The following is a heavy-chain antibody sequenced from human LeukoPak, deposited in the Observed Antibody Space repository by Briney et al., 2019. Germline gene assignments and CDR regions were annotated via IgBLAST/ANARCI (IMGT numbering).Heavy chain of an antibody. D-gene: IGHD4-11*01. Sequence: SVKVSCKASGGTFSSYAISWVRQAPGQGLEWMGGIIPIFGTANYAQKFQGRVTITADESTSTAYMELSSLGSEDTAVYYCASRDYTYYYGMDVWGQGTTVTVSS. CDR3: ASRDYTYYYGMDV. J-gene: IGHJ6*02. CDR1: GGTFSSYA. V-gene: IGHV1-69*13. CDR2: IIPIFGTA.